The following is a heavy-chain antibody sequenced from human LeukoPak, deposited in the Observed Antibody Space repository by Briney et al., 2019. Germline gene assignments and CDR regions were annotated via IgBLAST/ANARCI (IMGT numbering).Heavy chain of an antibody. D-gene: IGHD4-17*01. J-gene: IGHJ2*01. V-gene: IGHV3-7*03. CDR2: IKQDGSEK. CDR3: AAEGHDYGDYQEETHWYFDL. CDR1: GFTFSSYW. Sequence: GGSLRLSCAASGFTFSSYWMSWVRQAPGKGLEWVANIKQDGSEKYYVDSVKGRFTISRDNAKNSLYLQMNSLRAEDTAVYYCAAEGHDYGDYQEETHWYFDLWGRGTLVTVSS.